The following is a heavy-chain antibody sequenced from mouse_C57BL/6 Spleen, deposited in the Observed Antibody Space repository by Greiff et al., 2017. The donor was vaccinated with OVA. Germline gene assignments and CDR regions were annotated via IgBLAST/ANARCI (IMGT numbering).Heavy chain of an antibody. D-gene: IGHD1-1*01. J-gene: IGHJ1*03. Sequence: EVQLMESEGGLVQPGSSMKLSCTASGFTFSDYYMAWVRQVPEKGLEWVANINYDGSSTYYLDSLKSRFIISRDNAKNILYLQMSSLKSEDTATYYCARYGSRGYFDVWGTGTTVTVSS. CDR2: INYDGSST. CDR3: ARYGSRGYFDV. V-gene: IGHV5-16*01. CDR1: GFTFSDYY.